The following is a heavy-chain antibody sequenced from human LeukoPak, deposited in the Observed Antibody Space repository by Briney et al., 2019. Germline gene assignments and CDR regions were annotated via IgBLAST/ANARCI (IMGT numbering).Heavy chain of an antibody. CDR3: ARVGFFGYSSRWSYDVFNI. CDR1: GYTFTSYY. CDR2: INPSGGST. V-gene: IGHV1-46*01. Sequence: ASVKVSCKASGYTFTSYYMHWVRQAPGQGLEWMGIINPSGGSTSYAQKFQGRVTMTRDTSTSTVYMELSSLRSEDTAVYYCARVGFFGYSSRWSYDVFNIGAKGTMAPVS. J-gene: IGHJ3*02. D-gene: IGHD6-13*01.